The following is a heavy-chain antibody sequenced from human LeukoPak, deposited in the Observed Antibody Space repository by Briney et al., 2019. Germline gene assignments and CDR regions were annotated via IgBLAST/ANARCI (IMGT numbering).Heavy chain of an antibody. CDR3: ARDAYYYGSESYFFDF. CDR2: INYSGSP. CDR1: GGSFSNYY. V-gene: IGHV4-34*01. J-gene: IGHJ4*02. D-gene: IGHD3-10*01. Sequence: SETLSLTCAVNGGSFSNYYWSWIRHPPGKGLEWIGEINYSGSPNYKPSLKSRVTILLDTSKSQFSLKLSSVTAADTAVYYCARDAYYYGSESYFFDFWGQGTLVTVSS.